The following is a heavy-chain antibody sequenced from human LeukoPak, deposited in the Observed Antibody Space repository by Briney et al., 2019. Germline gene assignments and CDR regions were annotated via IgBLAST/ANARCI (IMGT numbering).Heavy chain of an antibody. D-gene: IGHD5-12*01. J-gene: IGHJ4*02. CDR1: GGSISSYY. CDR2: IYYSGST. V-gene: IGHV4-59*01. CDR3: ARVSGYDWESFYDY. Sequence: SETLSLTCTVSGGSISSYYWSWIRHPPRKGLEWIGYIYYSGSTNYNPSLKSRVTISVETSKNQFSLKLSSVTAADTAVYYCARVSGYDWESFYDYWGQGTLVTVSS.